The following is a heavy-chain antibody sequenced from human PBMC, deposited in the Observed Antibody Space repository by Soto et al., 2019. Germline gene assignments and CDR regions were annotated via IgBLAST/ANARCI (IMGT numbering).Heavy chain of an antibody. CDR2: ISGSGGST. CDR1: GFTFSSYA. J-gene: IGHJ4*02. CDR3: ARDQGYDDY. Sequence: GGSLRLSCAASGFTFSSYAMNWVRQAPGKGLEWVSAISGSGGSTYYADSVKGRFTISRDNSKNTLYLQMNSLSFEDTAVYYCARDQGYDDYWGQGTLVTVSS. V-gene: IGHV3-23*01. D-gene: IGHD2-15*01.